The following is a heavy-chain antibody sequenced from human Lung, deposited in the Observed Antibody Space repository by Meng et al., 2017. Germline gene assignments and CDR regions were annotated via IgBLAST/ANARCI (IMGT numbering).Heavy chain of an antibody. D-gene: IGHD4-11*01. J-gene: IGHJ4*02. V-gene: IGHV4-34*01. CDR3: ARGPTTMAHDFDY. CDR2: INHSGST. CDR1: GGSFSDYY. Sequence: QVQLQQWGAGLFKPSETVSIPCFVSGGSFSDYYWSWIRQSPGKGLEWIGEINHSGSTNYNPSLESRATISVDTSQNNLSLKLSSVTAADSAVYYCARGPTTMAHDFDYWGQGTLVTVSS.